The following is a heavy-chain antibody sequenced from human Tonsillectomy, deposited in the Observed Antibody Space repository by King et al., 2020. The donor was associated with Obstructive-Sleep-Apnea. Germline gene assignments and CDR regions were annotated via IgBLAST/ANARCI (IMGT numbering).Heavy chain of an antibody. V-gene: IGHV4-59*01. CDR3: AGGRDLVYYGMDV. CDR1: GGSIRSYY. CDR2: IYSSGST. J-gene: IGHJ6*02. Sequence: VQLQESGPGLVKPSETLSLTCTVSGGSIRSYYWSWIRQPPGKVLEWIGLIYSSGSTNYNPSLKSRLTMSVDTSKNQFSLKLSSVTTAATAVYYCAGGRDLVYYGMDVWGQGTTVTVSS.